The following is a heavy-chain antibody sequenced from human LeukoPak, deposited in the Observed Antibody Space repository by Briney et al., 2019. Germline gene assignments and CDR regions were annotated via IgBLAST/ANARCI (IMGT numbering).Heavy chain of an antibody. CDR3: ARSGYSSGWYTESFQH. Sequence: SETLSLTCTVSGGSISSYYWSWIRQPPGKGLEWIGYMYYSGSTNYNPSLKSRVTMSVDTSKNQFSLKLRSVTAADTAVYYCARSGYSSGWYTESFQHWGRGTLVTVSS. CDR2: MYYSGST. D-gene: IGHD6-19*01. CDR1: GGSISSYY. J-gene: IGHJ1*01. V-gene: IGHV4-59*01.